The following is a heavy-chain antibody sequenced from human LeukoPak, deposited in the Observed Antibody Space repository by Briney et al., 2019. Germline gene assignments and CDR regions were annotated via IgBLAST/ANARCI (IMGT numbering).Heavy chain of an antibody. J-gene: IGHJ4*02. CDR1: GGTFSSYA. CDR3: ARGSPVSDFWSGFRRGRALDY. V-gene: IGHV1-69*05. CDR2: IIPIFGTA. D-gene: IGHD3-3*01. Sequence: GSSVKVSCKASGGTFSSYAISWVRQAPGQGLEWMGGIIPIFGTANYAQKFQGRVTITTDESTSTAYMELSSLRSEDTAVYYCARGSPVSDFWSGFRRGRALDYWGQGTLVTVSS.